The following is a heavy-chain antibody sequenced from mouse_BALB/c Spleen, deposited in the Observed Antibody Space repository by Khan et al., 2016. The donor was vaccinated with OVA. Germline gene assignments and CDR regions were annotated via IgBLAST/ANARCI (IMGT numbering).Heavy chain of an antibody. CDR2: IYPGTDNT. V-gene: IGHV1S132*01. CDR3: AREEPFYYFDY. D-gene: IGHD6-1*01. J-gene: IGHJ2*01. Sequence: VQLQQSGAELMRPGASVKLSCKTSGYIITSYWIHWVKQRSGQGLEWFARIYPGTDNTYYTEKFKDQATLTADTSSTPAYMQLSSLTSADSAVLCCAREEPFYYFDYWGQGTTLTVSS. CDR1: GYIITSYW.